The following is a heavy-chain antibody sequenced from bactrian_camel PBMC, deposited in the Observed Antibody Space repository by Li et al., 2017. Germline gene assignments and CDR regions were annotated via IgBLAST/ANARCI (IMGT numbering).Heavy chain of an antibody. V-gene: IGHV3S40*01. CDR3: AKSEYSGSSYNY. D-gene: IGHD6*01. CDR1: GFTLSSFA. J-gene: IGHJ4*01. CDR2: INRGGDTT. Sequence: VQLVESGGGLVEPGGSLRLSCGASGFTLSSFAMSWVRQAPGKGLEWVSLINRGGDTTNYADSVKGRFTISRDNAKNTVYLQLNSLKTEDMAMYYCAKSEYSGSSYNYWGQGTQVTVS.